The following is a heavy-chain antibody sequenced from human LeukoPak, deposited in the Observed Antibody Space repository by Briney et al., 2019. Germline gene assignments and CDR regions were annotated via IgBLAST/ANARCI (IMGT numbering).Heavy chain of an antibody. Sequence: TGGSLRLSCAASGFTFSSYAMSWVRQAPGKGLEWVSAISGSGGSTYYADSVKGRFTISRDNPKNTLYLQMNSLRAEDTAVYYCAKAITGTGIDDAVFDYWGQGTLVAVSS. D-gene: IGHD1-7*01. J-gene: IGHJ4*02. CDR3: AKAITGTGIDDAVFDY. CDR1: GFTFSSYA. CDR2: ISGSGGST. V-gene: IGHV3-23*01.